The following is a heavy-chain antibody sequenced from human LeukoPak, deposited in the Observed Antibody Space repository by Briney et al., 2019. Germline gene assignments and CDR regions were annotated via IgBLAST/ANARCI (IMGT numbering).Heavy chain of an antibody. CDR3: ARRGTYGDYTTY. V-gene: IGHV5-51*01. CDR2: ISPGDSDT. CDR1: GYRFTSYW. Sequence: GESLKMSCKGSGYRFTSYWIAWVRQMPGKGLEWMGVISPGDSDTTYSPSFQGQVTISADKSISTAYLQWSSLKASDTAMYYCARRGTYGDYTTYWGQGTLVTVSS. J-gene: IGHJ4*02. D-gene: IGHD4-17*01.